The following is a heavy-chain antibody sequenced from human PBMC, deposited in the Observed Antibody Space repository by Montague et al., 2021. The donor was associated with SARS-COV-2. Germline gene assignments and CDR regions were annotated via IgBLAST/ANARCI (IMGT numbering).Heavy chain of an antibody. V-gene: IGHV4-34*01. CDR2: INHSGST. Sequence: SETLSLTCAVYGGSFSNYYWSWIRQPPGKGLEWIGEINHSGSTNYNPSLKSRVTISVDTSKNQFSLTLSSVTAADTAVYYCASGGTVTTFFAPKRTRRYNWFDPGGQGTLVTVSS. CDR1: GGSFSNYY. J-gene: IGHJ5*02. D-gene: IGHD4-17*01. CDR3: ASGGTVTTFFAPKRTRRYNWFDP.